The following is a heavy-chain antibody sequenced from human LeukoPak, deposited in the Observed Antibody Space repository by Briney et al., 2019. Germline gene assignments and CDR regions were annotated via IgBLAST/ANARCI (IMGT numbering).Heavy chain of an antibody. V-gene: IGHV3-7*01. D-gene: IGHD3-22*01. Sequence: PGGSLRLSCAASGFTFSDYYMSWVRQAPGKGLEWVANINRDGRDKYYVDSVRGRFTVSRDNAKNSAFLQMNSLRAEDTAVYYCARVGYYDSSGYLGYDYWGQGTLVTVSS. CDR1: GFTFSDYY. CDR2: INRDGRDK. J-gene: IGHJ4*02. CDR3: ARVGYYDSSGYLGYDY.